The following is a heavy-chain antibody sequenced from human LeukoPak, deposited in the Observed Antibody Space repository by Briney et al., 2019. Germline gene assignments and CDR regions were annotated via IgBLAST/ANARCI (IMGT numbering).Heavy chain of an antibody. Sequence: GGSLRLSCAASGFTVSSNYMSWVRQAPGKGLEWVSVIYSGGSTYYADSVKGRFTISRHNSKNTLYLQMNSLRAEDTAVYYCARDRQYCSSTSGIERGYYYYGMDVWGQGTTVTVSS. CDR3: ARDRQYCSSTSGIERGYYYYGMDV. D-gene: IGHD2-2*01. CDR1: GFTVSSNY. J-gene: IGHJ6*02. CDR2: IYSGGST. V-gene: IGHV3-53*04.